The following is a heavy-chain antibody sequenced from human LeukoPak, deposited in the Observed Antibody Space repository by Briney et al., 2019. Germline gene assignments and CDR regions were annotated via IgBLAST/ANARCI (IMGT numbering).Heavy chain of an antibody. J-gene: IGHJ6*02. CDR1: GYTLTELS. V-gene: IGHV1-24*01. D-gene: IGHD3-9*01. CDR3: ATGVFHYDILTGYQYGMDV. CDR2: FDPEDGET. Sequence: GASVNVSCKVSGYTLTELSMHWVRQAPGKGLEWMGGFDPEDGETIYAQKFQGRVTMTEDTSTDTAYMELSSLRSEDTAVYYCATGVFHYDILTGYQYGMDVWGQGTTVTVSS.